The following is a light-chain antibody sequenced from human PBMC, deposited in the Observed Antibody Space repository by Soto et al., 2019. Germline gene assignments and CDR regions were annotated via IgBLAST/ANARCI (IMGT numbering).Light chain of an antibody. CDR2: DAS. J-gene: IGKJ1*01. CDR1: QSISSW. Sequence: DIPGTQSPTTVSASVGDRVTITCRASQSISSWLAWYQQKPGKAPKLLIYDASSLESGVPSRFSGSGSGTEFTLTISSLQPDDFAIYYCQQYNSYSGTFGQGTKVDIK. V-gene: IGKV1-5*01. CDR3: QQYNSYSGT.